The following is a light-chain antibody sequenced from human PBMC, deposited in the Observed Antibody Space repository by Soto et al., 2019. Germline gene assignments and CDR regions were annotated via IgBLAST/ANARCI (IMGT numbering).Light chain of an antibody. J-gene: IGKJ2*01. CDR2: DAS. Sequence: DIQMTQSPSTLSASVGDRVTITCRASQSVRSWLAWYQQKPGRAPKFLIYDASSLESGVPSRFSGSGSGTEFTLTISSLQPEDFATYYCQQANSFPYTFGQGTKLESK. CDR3: QQANSFPYT. V-gene: IGKV1-5*01. CDR1: QSVRSW.